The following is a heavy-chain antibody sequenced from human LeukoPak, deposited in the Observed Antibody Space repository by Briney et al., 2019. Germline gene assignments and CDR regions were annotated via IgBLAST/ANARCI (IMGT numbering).Heavy chain of an antibody. V-gene: IGHV3-9*03. CDR1: GFTFDDYA. J-gene: IGHJ4*02. CDR2: ISWNGGSI. Sequence: GGSLRLSCAASGFTFDDYAMHWVRQAPGKGLEWVSGISWNGGSIGYADSVKGRFTISRDNAKNSLYLQMNSLRAEDMALYYCEKDGMSRFGYFDYWGQGTLVTVSS. CDR3: EKDGMSRFGYFDY. D-gene: IGHD3-16*01.